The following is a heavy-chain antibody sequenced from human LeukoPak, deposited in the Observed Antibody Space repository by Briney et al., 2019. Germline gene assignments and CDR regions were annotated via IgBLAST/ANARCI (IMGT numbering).Heavy chain of an antibody. V-gene: IGHV3-30*04. D-gene: IGHD3-10*01. CDR2: ISYDGSSK. J-gene: IGHJ5*02. Sequence: GGSLRLSCAASGFTFSTYAMHWVRQAPGKGLEWVAVISYDGSSKYYADSVKGRFTISRDNSKNTLYLQMNSLRAEDTAVYYCAKDRRITMVRGVIRTPDWFDPWGQGTLVTVSS. CDR1: GFTFSTYA. CDR3: AKDRRITMVRGVIRTPDWFDP.